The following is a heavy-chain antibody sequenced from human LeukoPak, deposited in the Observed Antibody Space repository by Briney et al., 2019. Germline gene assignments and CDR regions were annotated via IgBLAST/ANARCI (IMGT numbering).Heavy chain of an antibody. D-gene: IGHD3-10*01. Sequence: SETLSLTCTVSGGSISSYYWSWIRQPPGKGLEWIGYIYYSGSTNYNPSLKSRVTISIDTSKSHFSLKLSSVTAADMAVYYCARQDFGSGILPGYWGQGTLVTVSS. CDR3: ARQDFGSGILPGY. CDR1: GGSISSYY. V-gene: IGHV4-59*08. J-gene: IGHJ4*02. CDR2: IYYSGST.